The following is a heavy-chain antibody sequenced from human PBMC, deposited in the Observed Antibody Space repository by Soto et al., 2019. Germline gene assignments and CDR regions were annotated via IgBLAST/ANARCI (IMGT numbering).Heavy chain of an antibody. D-gene: IGHD2-2*01. Sequence: QVQLQESGPGLVRPSQTLSLTCTVSGGSINSGDSYWNWIRQHPEKGLEWIGYINYRGSTFYNPSLKGRIIIAKATYKNDFPLKWSTGPPAAGAVYYCARVPPGVAPYWGQGPLVTFSS. J-gene: IGHJ4*02. CDR1: GGSINSGDSY. CDR3: ARVPPGVAPY. CDR2: INYRGST. V-gene: IGHV4-31*03.